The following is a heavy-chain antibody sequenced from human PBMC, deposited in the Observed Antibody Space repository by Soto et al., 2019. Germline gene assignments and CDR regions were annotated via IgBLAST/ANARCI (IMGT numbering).Heavy chain of an antibody. CDR2: ISWNSGSI. V-gene: IGHV3-9*01. CDR3: AKATGYYYYYGMDV. CDR1: GFTFDDYA. J-gene: IGHJ6*02. Sequence: GGSLRLSCAASGFTFDDYAMHWVRQAPGKGLEWVSGISWNSGSIGYADSVKGRFTISRDNAKNSLYLQMNSLRAEDTALYDWAKATGYYYYYGMDVWGQGTTVTVSS.